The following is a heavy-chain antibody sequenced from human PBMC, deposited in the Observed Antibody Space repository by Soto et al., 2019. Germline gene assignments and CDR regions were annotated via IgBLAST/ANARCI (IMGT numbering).Heavy chain of an antibody. V-gene: IGHV4-30-4*01. J-gene: IGHJ5*02. Sequence: TSETLSLTCTVSGDSISSADYYWTWLRQAPGKGLEWIGYIYYSGNTNYNPSLKSRVTISVDTSKNQFSLKLSSVTASDTAVYFCARELYQSWFDPWGQGTLVTVSS. CDR3: ARELYQSWFDP. CDR1: GDSISSADYY. D-gene: IGHD2-2*01. CDR2: IYYSGNT.